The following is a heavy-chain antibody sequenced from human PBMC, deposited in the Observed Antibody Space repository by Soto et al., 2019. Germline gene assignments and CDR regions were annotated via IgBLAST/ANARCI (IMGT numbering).Heavy chain of an antibody. CDR2: IYYSGST. CDR1: GGSISSYY. D-gene: IGHD4-17*01. V-gene: IGHV4-59*01. J-gene: IGHJ6*03. Sequence: SETLSLTCTVSGGSISSYYWSWIRQPPGKGLEWIGYIYYSGSTNYNPSLKSRVTISVDTSKNQFSLKLSSVTAADTAVYYCARGHYGDFNYYYMDVWGKGTTVTVSS. CDR3: ARGHYGDFNYYYMDV.